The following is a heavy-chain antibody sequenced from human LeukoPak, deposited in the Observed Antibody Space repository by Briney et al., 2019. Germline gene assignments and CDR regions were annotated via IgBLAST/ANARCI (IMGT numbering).Heavy chain of an antibody. CDR3: ARDRGDSSGYYPDY. CDR1: GGSISSYC. CDR2: IYTSGST. Sequence: SETLSLTCSVSGGSISSYCWSRIRQPAGKGLEWIGRIYTSGSTHYNPSLKSRVTMSVDTSKNQLSLKLTSLTAADTAVYYCARDRGDSSGYYPDYWGQGTLVTVSS. D-gene: IGHD3-22*01. J-gene: IGHJ4*02. V-gene: IGHV4-4*07.